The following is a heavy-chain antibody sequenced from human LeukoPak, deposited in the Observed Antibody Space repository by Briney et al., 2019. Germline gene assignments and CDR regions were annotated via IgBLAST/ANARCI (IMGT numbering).Heavy chain of an antibody. CDR2: FSGSGGSL. J-gene: IGHJ4*02. D-gene: IGHD2-8*02. CDR3: AKSRDWPLVGDY. V-gene: IGHV3-23*01. Sequence: GGSLRLSCAASGLTRSSKAMSWVRAAPGKGIEWVSGFSGSGGSLYYANSVKGRFTISRDNSKSTLYLQMNSLRAEDTAVYYCAKSRDWPLVGDYWGQGTLVTVSS. CDR1: GLTRSSKA.